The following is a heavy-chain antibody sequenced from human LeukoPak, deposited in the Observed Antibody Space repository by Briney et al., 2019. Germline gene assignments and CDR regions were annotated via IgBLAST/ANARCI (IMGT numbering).Heavy chain of an antibody. V-gene: IGHV4-34*01. CDR3: ASGSYSFYYFDY. CDR1: GGSFSGYY. Sequence: PSETLSLTCAVYGGSFSGYYWSWIRQPPGKGLEWIGEINHSGSTNYNPSLKSRVTISVDTSKNQFTLKLSSVTAADTAVYYCASGSYSFYYFDYWGQGTLVTVSS. J-gene: IGHJ4*02. CDR2: INHSGST. D-gene: IGHD1-26*01.